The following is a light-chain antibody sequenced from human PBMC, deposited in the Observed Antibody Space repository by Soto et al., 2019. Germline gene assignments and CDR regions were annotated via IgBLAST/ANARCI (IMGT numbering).Light chain of an antibody. CDR3: QQYGSSGT. CDR2: GAS. J-gene: IGKJ1*01. V-gene: IGKV3-20*01. Sequence: EIVMMQFPATLSVSPGERVTLSCRASQSVSQSVTTNLAWYQQKPGQAPRLLIYGASTRATGIAARFSGSGSGTDFTLTISRLEPEDFAVYYCQQYGSSGTFGQGTKVDIK. CDR1: QSVSQSVTTN.